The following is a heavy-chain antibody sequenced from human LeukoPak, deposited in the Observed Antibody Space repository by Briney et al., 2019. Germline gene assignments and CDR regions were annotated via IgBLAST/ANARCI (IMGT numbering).Heavy chain of an antibody. D-gene: IGHD3-22*01. CDR2: IKPDRSEK. CDR1: AFTFRTYW. Sequence: GGCLRLSCAASAFTFRTYWMSCVRQAPGKGLEWVAMIKPDRSEKYYVDSVKGLITISRDNAKNSLYLQMNSLRAEDTAVYYCMRAPDSSGYFSDSGGQGTLVTVSS. J-gene: IGHJ4*02. CDR3: MRAPDSSGYFSDS. V-gene: IGHV3-7*02.